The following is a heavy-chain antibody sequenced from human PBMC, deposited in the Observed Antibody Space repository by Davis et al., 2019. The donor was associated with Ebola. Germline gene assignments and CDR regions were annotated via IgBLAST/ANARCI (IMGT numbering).Heavy chain of an antibody. CDR1: GGTFNTYT. J-gene: IGHJ1*01. CDR3: AREEIYGGNSGYFQH. Sequence: AASVKVSCKASGGTFNTYTISWVRQAPGQGLEWMGRIIPIRDITNFAQKFQGRVTITAGKSTSTAYMELSSLRSEDTAVYYCAREEIYGGNSGYFQHWGQGTLVTVSS. D-gene: IGHD4-23*01. V-gene: IGHV1-69*02. CDR2: IIPIRDIT.